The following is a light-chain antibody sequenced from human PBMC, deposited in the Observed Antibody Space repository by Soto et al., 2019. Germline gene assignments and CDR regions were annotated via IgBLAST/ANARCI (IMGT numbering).Light chain of an antibody. CDR3: QQYNSYSRT. J-gene: IGKJ1*01. CDR2: DAS. CDR1: QSISSW. Sequence: DIQMTQSPSTLSASVGDKVTITCLASQSISSWLAWYQQKPGKAPKRLIFDASSLESGVPPRFSGSGSGTEFTLTISSLQPDDFAIYYCQQYNSYSRTFGQGTKVEIK. V-gene: IGKV1-5*01.